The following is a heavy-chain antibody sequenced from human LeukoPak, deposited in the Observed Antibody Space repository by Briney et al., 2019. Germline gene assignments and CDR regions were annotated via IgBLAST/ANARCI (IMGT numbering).Heavy chain of an antibody. CDR1: GGSISSSSYY. CDR3: ARDYYDSSGHDAFDI. CDR2: IYYSGST. D-gene: IGHD3-22*01. Sequence: SETLSLTCTVSGGSISSSSYYWGWIRQPPGKGLEWIGSIYYSGSTYYNPSLKSRVTISVDTSKNQFSLKLSSVTAADTAVYYCARDYYDSSGHDAFDIWGQGTMVTVPS. J-gene: IGHJ3*02. V-gene: IGHV4-39*02.